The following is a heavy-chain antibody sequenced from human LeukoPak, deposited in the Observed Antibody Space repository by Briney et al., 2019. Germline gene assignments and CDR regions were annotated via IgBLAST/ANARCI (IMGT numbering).Heavy chain of an antibody. Sequence: PGGSLRLSCAASGFTFSSYCMHWVRQVPGKGLGWVSAIYSGGSTYYAESVKGRLTISRDNSKNTLYLQMNSVRAEDTAVYYCARDHGGSYYYYGMDVWGQGTTVIVSS. CDR3: ARDHGGSYYYYGMDV. CDR1: GFTFSSYC. CDR2: IYSGGST. J-gene: IGHJ6*01. D-gene: IGHD1-26*01. V-gene: IGHV3-66*01.